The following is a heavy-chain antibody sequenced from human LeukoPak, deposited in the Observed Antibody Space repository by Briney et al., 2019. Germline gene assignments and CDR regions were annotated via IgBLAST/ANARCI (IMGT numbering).Heavy chain of an antibody. CDR3: ARVHRRGFGEIFIDY. Sequence: SETLSLTCTVSGASISSGSYYWIWIRQAAEKGLEWIGRISTSGSPNYNPSLKSRVTMSVDTSNNQFSLKLTSVTAADTAIYYCARVHRRGFGEIFIDYWGQGTLVTVSS. V-gene: IGHV4-61*02. CDR1: GASISSGSYY. CDR2: ISTSGSP. J-gene: IGHJ4*02. D-gene: IGHD3-10*01.